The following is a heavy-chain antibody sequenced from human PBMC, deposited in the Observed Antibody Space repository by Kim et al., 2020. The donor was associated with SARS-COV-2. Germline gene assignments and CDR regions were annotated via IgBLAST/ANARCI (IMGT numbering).Heavy chain of an antibody. D-gene: IGHD6-13*01. CDR2: INHSGST. Sequence: SETLSLTCAVYGGSFSGYYWSWIRQPPGKGLEWIGEINHSGSTNYNPSLKSRVTISVDTSKNQFSLKLSSVTAADTAVYYCARARTHKRIAAAGNFSPTPRDYGMDVWGQGATVTVSS. CDR1: GGSFSGYY. J-gene: IGHJ6*02. V-gene: IGHV4-34*01. CDR3: ARARTHKRIAAAGNFSPTPRDYGMDV.